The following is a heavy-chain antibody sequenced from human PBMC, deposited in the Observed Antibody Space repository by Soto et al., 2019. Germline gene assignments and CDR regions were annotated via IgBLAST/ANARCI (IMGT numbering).Heavy chain of an antibody. D-gene: IGHD3-22*01. CDR3: AKARLPYYDSSTTDY. CDR1: GFTFSSYA. Sequence: GGSLRLSCAASGFTFSSYAMSWVRQAPGKGLEWVSAISGSGGSTYYADSVKGRFTISRDNSKNTLYLQMNSLRAEDTAVYYCAKARLPYYDSSTTDYWGQGTLVTVSS. CDR2: ISGSGGST. J-gene: IGHJ4*02. V-gene: IGHV3-23*01.